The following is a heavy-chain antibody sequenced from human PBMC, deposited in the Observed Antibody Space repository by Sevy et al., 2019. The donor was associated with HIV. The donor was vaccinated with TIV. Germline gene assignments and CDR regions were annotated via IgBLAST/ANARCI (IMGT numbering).Heavy chain of an antibody. D-gene: IGHD5-18*01. J-gene: IGHJ6*02. CDR3: AGGDKALDRHNFPPIYHYDLDV. Sequence: ASVKVSCKASRGTFRQFPISWVRQAPGQGLEWMGGIIPIFATVNYAEKFQGRVTITADESTSTGYMELSSLRSEDTAIYFCAGGDKALDRHNFPPIYHYDLDVWGQGTTVTFSS. CDR1: RGTFRQFP. CDR2: IIPIFATV. V-gene: IGHV1-69*13.